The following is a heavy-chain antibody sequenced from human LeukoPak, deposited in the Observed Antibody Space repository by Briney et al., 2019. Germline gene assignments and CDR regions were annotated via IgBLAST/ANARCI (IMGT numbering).Heavy chain of an antibody. CDR1: GYTFTSYY. V-gene: IGHV1-46*01. D-gene: IGHD3-22*01. CDR2: INPSGGST. CDR3: ARGNYYDSSGYPDAFDI. J-gene: IGHJ3*02. Sequence: ASVKVSCKASGYTFTSYYMHWVRQAPGQGLEWMGMINPSGGSTSYAQKFQGRVTMTRDTSTSTVYMELSSLRSEDTAVYYCARGNYYDSSGYPDAFDIWGQGTMVTVSS.